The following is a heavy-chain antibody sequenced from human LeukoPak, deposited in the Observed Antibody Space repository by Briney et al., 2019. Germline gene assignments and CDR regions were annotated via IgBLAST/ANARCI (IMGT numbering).Heavy chain of an antibody. J-gene: IGHJ4*02. CDR3: ARAGPSPSDLDY. Sequence: SETLSLTCAVYGGSFSGYYWSWIRQPPGKGLEWIGEINHSGSTNYNPSLKSRVTISVDTSKNQFSLKLSSVTAADTAVYYCARAGPSPSDLDYWGQGTLVTVSS. V-gene: IGHV4-34*01. CDR2: INHSGST. CDR1: GGSFSGYY.